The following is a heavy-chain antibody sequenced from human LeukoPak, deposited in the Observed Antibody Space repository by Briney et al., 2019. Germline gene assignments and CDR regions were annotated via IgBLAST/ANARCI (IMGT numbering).Heavy chain of an antibody. D-gene: IGHD3-10*01. J-gene: IGHJ3*02. CDR3: ARDYGSGSYYPDAFDI. Sequence: SETLSLTCTVSGYSISSGYYWGWIRQPPGKGLEWIGSIYHSGSTYYNPSLKSRVTISVDTSKNQFSLKLSSVTAADTAVYYCARDYGSGSYYPDAFDIWGQGTMVTVSS. V-gene: IGHV4-38-2*02. CDR2: IYHSGST. CDR1: GYSISSGYY.